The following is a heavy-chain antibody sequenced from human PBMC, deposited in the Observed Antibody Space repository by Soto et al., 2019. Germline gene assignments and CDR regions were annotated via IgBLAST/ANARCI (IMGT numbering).Heavy chain of an antibody. CDR1: GGSINSGGYY. Sequence: QVQLQESGPGLVKPSQTLSLTCSVSGGSINSGGYYWTWIRQHPGKGLEWIGNIFYSGSTSYNPSLKTRLTISIAPSKTHFSLKLSSVTAADTAVYYCARNSISKKIDYWGQGTLVTVSS. V-gene: IGHV4-31*03. CDR2: IFYSGST. J-gene: IGHJ4*02. D-gene: IGHD3-22*01. CDR3: ARNSISKKIDY.